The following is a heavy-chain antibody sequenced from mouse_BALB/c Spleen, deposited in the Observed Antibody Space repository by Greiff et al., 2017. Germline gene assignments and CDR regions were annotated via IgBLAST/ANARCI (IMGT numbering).Heavy chain of an antibody. CDR2: ISSGSSTI. D-gene: IGHD2-10*02. J-gene: IGHJ3*01. CDR1: GFTFSSFG. CDR3: ARSQYGNYAWFAY. Sequence: EVQRVESGGGLVQPGGSRKLSCAASGFTFSSFGMHWVRQAPEKGLEWVAYISSGSSTIYYADTVKGRFTISRDNPKNTLFLQMTSLRSEDTAMYYCARSQYGNYAWFAYWGQGTLVTVSA. V-gene: IGHV5-17*02.